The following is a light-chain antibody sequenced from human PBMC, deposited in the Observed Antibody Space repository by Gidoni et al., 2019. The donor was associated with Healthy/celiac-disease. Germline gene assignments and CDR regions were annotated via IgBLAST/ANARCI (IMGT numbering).Light chain of an antibody. V-gene: IGKV1-17*01. CDR1: QGIRND. J-gene: IGKJ4*01. CDR2: AAS. Sequence: DIQLTQSPSSLPASVGDSVTITCRASQGIRNDLGWYQQKQGKAHKRLFYAASRLQSGVPSRFSGSGSGPEFTLTISSLQADDFASYYCPQHNSYPITFGGGTKVEIK. CDR3: PQHNSYPIT.